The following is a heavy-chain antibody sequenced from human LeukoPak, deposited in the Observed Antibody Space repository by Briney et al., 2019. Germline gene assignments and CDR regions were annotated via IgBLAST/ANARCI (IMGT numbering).Heavy chain of an antibody. V-gene: IGHV4-59*08. D-gene: IGHD5-12*01. CDR3: ARRRRGYNGYEDAFDI. Sequence: SETLSLTCTVSGGSISSYYWSWIRQPPGKGLEWIGYIFNSGSTNYNPSLKSRVTISVHTSKNQFSLKVSSVTAADTAVYYGARRRRGYNGYEDAFDIWGRGTMVTVSS. CDR2: IFNSGST. J-gene: IGHJ3*02. CDR1: GGSISSYY.